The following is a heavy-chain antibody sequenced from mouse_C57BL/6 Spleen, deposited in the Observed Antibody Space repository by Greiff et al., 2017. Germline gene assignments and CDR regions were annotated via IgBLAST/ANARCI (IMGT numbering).Heavy chain of an antibody. Sequence: QVQLQQPGAELVRPGSSVKLSCKASGYTFTSYWMDWVKQRPGQGLEWIGNIYPSDSETHYNQKFKDKATLTVDKSSSTAYMQLSSLTSEDSAVYYCARGDYDYESPYWYFDVWGTGTTVTVSS. V-gene: IGHV1-61*01. CDR3: ARGDYDYESPYWYFDV. CDR1: GYTFTSYW. J-gene: IGHJ1*03. CDR2: IYPSDSET. D-gene: IGHD2-4*01.